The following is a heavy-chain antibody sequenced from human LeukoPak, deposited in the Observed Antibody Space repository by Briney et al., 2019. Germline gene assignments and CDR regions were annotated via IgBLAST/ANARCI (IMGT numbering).Heavy chain of an antibody. CDR3: AREVADYYDSSGYSNNWFDP. V-gene: IGHV1-46*01. CDR1: GYTFTSYY. D-gene: IGHD3-22*01. J-gene: IGHJ5*02. Sequence: ASVKVSCKASGYTFTSYYMHWVRQAPGQGLEWMGIINPSGGSTSYAQKFQGRVTMTRDMSTSTVYTELSSLRSEDTAVYYCAREVADYYDSSGYSNNWFDPWGQGTLVTVSS. CDR2: INPSGGST.